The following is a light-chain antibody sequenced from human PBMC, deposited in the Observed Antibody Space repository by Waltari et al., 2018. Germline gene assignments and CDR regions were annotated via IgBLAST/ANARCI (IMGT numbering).Light chain of an antibody. V-gene: IGLV2-14*03. J-gene: IGLJ1*01. CDR3: SSYTSSSTRV. CDR2: DVS. Sequence: QSTLTQPASVSGSPGQSIPIPCHGTSSAVGGHNYVRWYQQPPGKAPKLVIYDVSSRPSGVSNRFSGSKSGNTASLTIYGLQAEDEADYYCSSYTSSSTRVFGTGTRVTVL. CDR1: SSAVGGHNY.